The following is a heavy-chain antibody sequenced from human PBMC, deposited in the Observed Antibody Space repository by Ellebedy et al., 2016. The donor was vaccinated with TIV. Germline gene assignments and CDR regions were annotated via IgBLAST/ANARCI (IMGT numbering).Heavy chain of an antibody. V-gene: IGHV3-21*01. CDR1: GFTFSSYS. CDR2: ISSSSSYI. CDR3: AREKKLLWFGACEI. Sequence: GESLKISCAASGFTFSSYSMNWVRQAPGRGLEWVSSISSSSSYIYYAASVKGRFTISRDNAKNSLYLQMNSLRAEDTAVYYCAREKKLLWFGACEIWGQGTLVTVSS. D-gene: IGHD3-10*01. J-gene: IGHJ4*02.